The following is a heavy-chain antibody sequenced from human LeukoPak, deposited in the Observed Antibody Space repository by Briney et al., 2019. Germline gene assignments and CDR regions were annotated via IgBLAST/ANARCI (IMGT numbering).Heavy chain of an antibody. V-gene: IGHV3-7*01. CDR1: GFTFSSYW. D-gene: IGHD3-9*01. Sequence: LRLSCAASGFTFSSYWMSWVRQAPGKGLEWVANIKQDGSEKYYVDSVKGRFTISRDNTKNSLYLQMNSLRAEDTAVYYCARDESLRYFDWLSLDYWGQGTLVTVSS. CDR2: IKQDGSEK. CDR3: ARDESLRYFDWLSLDY. J-gene: IGHJ4*02.